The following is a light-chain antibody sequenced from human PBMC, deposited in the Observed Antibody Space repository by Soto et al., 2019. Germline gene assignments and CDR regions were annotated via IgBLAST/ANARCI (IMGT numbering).Light chain of an antibody. CDR3: ISYTSSTPYV. V-gene: IGLV2-14*01. CDR2: EVS. Sequence: ALTQPASVSGSPGQSITISCTGTSSDVGGYNYVSWYQQHPGKAPKLMIYEVSNRPSGVSNRFSGSKSGNTASLTISGLQAEDEADYYCISYTSSTPYVFGTGTKVTVL. CDR1: SSDVGGYNY. J-gene: IGLJ1*01.